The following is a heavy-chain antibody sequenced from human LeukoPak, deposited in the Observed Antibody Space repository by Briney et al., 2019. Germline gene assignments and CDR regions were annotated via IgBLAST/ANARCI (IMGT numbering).Heavy chain of an antibody. Sequence: GGSLRLSCAASGFTFSSYGMHWVRQAPGKGLEWVAVISYDGSNKYYADSVKGRFTISRDNSKNTLYLQMNSLRAEDTAVYYCATSTEYYYGSGSYYKGAFDYWGQGTLVTVSS. V-gene: IGHV3-30*03. D-gene: IGHD3-10*01. CDR2: ISYDGSNK. CDR1: GFTFSSYG. J-gene: IGHJ4*02. CDR3: ATSTEYYYGSGSYYKGAFDY.